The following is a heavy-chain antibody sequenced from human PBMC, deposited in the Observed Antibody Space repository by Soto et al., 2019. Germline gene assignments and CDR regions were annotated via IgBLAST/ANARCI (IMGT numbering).Heavy chain of an antibody. V-gene: IGHV3-30*03. CDR3: ASRAFY. D-gene: IGHD3-16*01. J-gene: IGHJ4*02. CDR1: GFTFSSYG. CDR2: ISYNGGSK. Sequence: QVQLVESGGGVVQPGRPLRLSCAASGFTFSSYGMHWVRQAPGKGLEWVAAISYNGGSKEYADSVKGRFTISRDNSKNTLYLQMNSLRAEDTAVYYCASRAFYWGQGTLVTVSS.